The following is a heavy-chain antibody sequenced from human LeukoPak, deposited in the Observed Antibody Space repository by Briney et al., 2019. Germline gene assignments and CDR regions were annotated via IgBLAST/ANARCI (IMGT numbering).Heavy chain of an antibody. D-gene: IGHD3-22*01. J-gene: IGHJ4*02. CDR1: GFTFSSYW. Sequence: PGGSLRLSCAASGFTFSSYWMNWVRQAPGKGLEWVANMKQDGSEKYYLDSVEGRFTISRDNAKESLYLQMNSLRAEDTAVYYCARDQPNYYDRAGEFDYWGQGTLVTVSS. V-gene: IGHV3-7*01. CDR2: MKQDGSEK. CDR3: ARDQPNYYDRAGEFDY.